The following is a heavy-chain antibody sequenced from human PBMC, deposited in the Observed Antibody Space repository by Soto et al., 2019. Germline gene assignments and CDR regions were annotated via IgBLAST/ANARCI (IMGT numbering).Heavy chain of an antibody. J-gene: IGHJ5*02. CDR2: IIPIFGTA. D-gene: IGHD6-19*01. CDR1: GGTFSSYA. V-gene: IGHV1-69*12. Sequence: QVQLVQSGAEVKKPGSSVKVSCKASGGTFSSYAISWVRQAPGQGLEWMGGIIPIFGTANYAQKFQGRVTITACESESTVDMELSSLRSEDTGVYYCAGGGEPLLVQDWFGPWGQGTLVTVSS. CDR3: AGGGEPLLVQDWFGP.